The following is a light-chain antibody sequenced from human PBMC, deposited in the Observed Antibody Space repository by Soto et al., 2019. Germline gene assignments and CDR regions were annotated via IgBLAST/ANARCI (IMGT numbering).Light chain of an antibody. V-gene: IGKV3-15*01. CDR2: GAS. J-gene: IGKJ4*01. Sequence: EIVMTQSPATLSVSPGERATLSCRASQSVSSNLAWYQQKPGQAPRLLIYGASIRATDIPARFSGSGSGTEFTLSISRLQSEYFAVYYCQQYNYWPPLTFGGGTKVEI. CDR1: QSVSSN. CDR3: QQYNYWPPLT.